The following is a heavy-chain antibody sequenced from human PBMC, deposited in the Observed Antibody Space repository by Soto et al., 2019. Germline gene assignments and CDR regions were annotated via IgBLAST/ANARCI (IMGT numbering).Heavy chain of an antibody. J-gene: IGHJ6*03. D-gene: IGHD6-13*01. CDR1: GFTVSSNY. CDR2: IYSGGST. Sequence: GGSLRLSCAASGFTVSSNYMSWVRQAPGKGLEWVSVIYSGGSTYYADSVKGRFTISRDNSKNTLYLQMNSLRAEDTAVYYCARDKTDSSLGYYYYYMDVWGKGTTVTVSS. CDR3: ARDKTDSSLGYYYYYMDV. V-gene: IGHV3-53*01.